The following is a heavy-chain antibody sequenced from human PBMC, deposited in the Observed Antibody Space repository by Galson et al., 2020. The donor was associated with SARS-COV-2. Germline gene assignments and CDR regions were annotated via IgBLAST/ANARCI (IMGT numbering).Heavy chain of an antibody. Sequence: NTGGSLRLSCAASGFPGSTYSMNWVRLAPGKGLEWVSSMSTSSSYTYYADSVKGRFSISRDNPRNSLYLQMNSLRAEDTAVYYCARDEGIRGYNYGRLYYGMDVWGQGTTVTVSS. CDR2: MSTSSSYT. V-gene: IGHV3-21*01. CDR1: GFPGSTYS. J-gene: IGHJ6*02. CDR3: ARDEGIRGYNYGRLYYGMDV. D-gene: IGHD5-18*01.